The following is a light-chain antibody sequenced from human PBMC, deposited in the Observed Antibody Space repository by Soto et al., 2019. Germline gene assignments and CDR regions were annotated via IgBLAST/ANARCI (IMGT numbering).Light chain of an antibody. Sequence: QLVLTQPASVSGSPGQSITISCTGTRSDVGGYNYVSWYQQHPGKAPKLMIYAVSNRPSGVSNRFSGSKSDNTASLTISGLQAEDEADYYCSSYASSRNVVFGGGTKVTVL. V-gene: IGLV2-14*01. CDR3: SSYASSRNVV. J-gene: IGLJ2*01. CDR2: AVS. CDR1: RSDVGGYNY.